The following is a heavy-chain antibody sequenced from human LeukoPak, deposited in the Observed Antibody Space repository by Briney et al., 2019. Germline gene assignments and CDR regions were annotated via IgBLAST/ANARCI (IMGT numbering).Heavy chain of an antibody. D-gene: IGHD2/OR15-2a*01. V-gene: IGHV3-53*05. CDR3: ASRITF. CDR2: IYSDGNT. J-gene: IGHJ4*02. Sequence: GGSLRLSCAASGVTVSSDYMSWVRQAPGKGLEWVSVIYSDGNTYYADSVKGRFTISRDNSKNTLFLQMASLRTEDTAIYYCASRITFGGQGTLVTVSS. CDR1: GVTVSSDY.